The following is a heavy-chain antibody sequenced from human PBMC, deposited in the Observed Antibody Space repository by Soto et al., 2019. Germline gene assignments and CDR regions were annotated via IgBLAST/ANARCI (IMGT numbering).Heavy chain of an antibody. Sequence: PGGSLRLSCAASGFTVSGHSMTWVRQSPGQGLEWVSIIYGSGRTYYTDSLKGRFTISRDTSKNTLYLQMNSLRAEDTAIYYCARMGEIVATIGALEYWGQGTLVTVSS. CDR2: IYGSGRT. CDR3: ARMGEIVATIGALEY. V-gene: IGHV3-53*01. D-gene: IGHD5-12*01. CDR1: GFTVSGHS. J-gene: IGHJ4*02.